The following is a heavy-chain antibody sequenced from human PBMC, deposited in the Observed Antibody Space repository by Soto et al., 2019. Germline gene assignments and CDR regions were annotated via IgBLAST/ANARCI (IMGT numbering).Heavy chain of an antibody. CDR3: AKGGRQWLVTSDFNY. D-gene: IGHD6-19*01. CDR1: GFTFSDYA. CDR2: VSHDGRNT. V-gene: IGHV3-30*18. Sequence: VQLVESGGGVVQPGRSLRLSCAASGFTFSDYAMHWVRQAPGNGLEWVAVVSHDGRNTHYADSVKGRFTISRDSSKYTVSLEMTSLRAEDTAVYYFAKGGRQWLVTSDFNYWGQGALVTVSS. J-gene: IGHJ4*02.